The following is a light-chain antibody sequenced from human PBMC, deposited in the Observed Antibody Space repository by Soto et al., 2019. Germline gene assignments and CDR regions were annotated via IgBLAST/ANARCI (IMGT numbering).Light chain of an antibody. CDR2: GAS. CDR1: QSVSSN. CDR3: QSYNTCPLT. J-gene: IGKJ1*01. V-gene: IGKV3-15*01. Sequence: EIVMTQSPATLSVSPGERATLSCRASQSVSSNLAWYQQKPGQAPRLLIYGASTRATGIPARFSGSGSGTEFTLTISCLQSADFAVYYCQSYNTCPLTFGQGPKVAIK.